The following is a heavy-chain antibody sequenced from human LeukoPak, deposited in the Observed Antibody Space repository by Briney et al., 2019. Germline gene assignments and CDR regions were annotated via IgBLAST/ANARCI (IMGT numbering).Heavy chain of an antibody. V-gene: IGHV4-61*02. D-gene: IGHD1-26*01. CDR1: GGSISSGSYY. Sequence: RASETLSLTCTVSGGSISSGSYYWSWIRQPAGKGLEWIGRIYTSGSTNYNPSLKSRVTISVDTSKNQFSLKLSSVTAADTAVYYCARLVGATTALTDYWGQGTLVTVSS. CDR3: ARLVGATTALTDY. J-gene: IGHJ4*02. CDR2: IYTSGST.